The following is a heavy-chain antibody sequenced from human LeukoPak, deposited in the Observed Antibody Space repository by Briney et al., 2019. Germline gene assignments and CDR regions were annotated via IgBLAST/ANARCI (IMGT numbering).Heavy chain of an antibody. Sequence: GGSLRLSCAASGFTFSSYGMHWVRQAPGKGLEWVAVISYDGGNKYYADSVKGRFTISRDNSKNTLYLQMNSLGAEDTAGYYCSRILLCSSALYYDYYYMDVWGKGTTVTISS. CDR3: SRILLCSSALYYDYYYMDV. CDR1: GFTFSSYG. D-gene: IGHD6-13*01. CDR2: ISYDGGNK. J-gene: IGHJ6*03. V-gene: IGHV3-30*03.